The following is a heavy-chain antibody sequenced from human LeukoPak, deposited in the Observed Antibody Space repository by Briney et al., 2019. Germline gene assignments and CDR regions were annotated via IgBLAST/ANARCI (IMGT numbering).Heavy chain of an antibody. Sequence: GGSLRLSCAASGFTFSSYSMNWVRQAPGKGLEWVSYISSSSSTIYYADSVKGRFTISRDNAKNSLYLQMNSLRAEDTAVYYCARDGPPIVVVPAAIIRIERWGQGTLVTVSS. CDR2: ISSSSSTI. J-gene: IGHJ4*02. V-gene: IGHV3-48*01. CDR3: ARDGPPIVVVPAAIIRIER. D-gene: IGHD2-2*01. CDR1: GFTFSSYS.